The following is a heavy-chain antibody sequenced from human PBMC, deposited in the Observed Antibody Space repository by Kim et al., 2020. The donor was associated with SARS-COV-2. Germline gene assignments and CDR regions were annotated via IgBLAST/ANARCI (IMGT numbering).Heavy chain of an antibody. D-gene: IGHD6-13*01. V-gene: IGHV3-30-3*01. CDR2: ISYDGSNK. Sequence: GGSLRLSCAASGFTFSSYAMHWVRQAPGKGLEWVAVISYDGSNKYYADSVKGRFTISRDNSKNTLYLQMNSLRAEDTAVYYCARDHRANWAAASISDYWGQGTLVTVSS. CDR1: GFTFSSYA. J-gene: IGHJ4*02. CDR3: ARDHRANWAAASISDY.